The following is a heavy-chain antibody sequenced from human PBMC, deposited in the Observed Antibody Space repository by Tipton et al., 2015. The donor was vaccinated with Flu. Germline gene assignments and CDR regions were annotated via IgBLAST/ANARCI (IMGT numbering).Heavy chain of an antibody. J-gene: IGHJ4*02. CDR2: INHSGST. CDR3: AREGYGDYVDY. D-gene: IGHD4-17*01. V-gene: IGHV4-34*01. Sequence: TLSLTCAVYGGSFSGYYWSWIRQPPGKGLEWIGEINHSGSTNYNPSLKSRVTMSVDTSKNQFSLKLSSVTAADTAVYYCAREGYGDYVDYWGQGTLVTVSS. CDR1: GGSFSGYY.